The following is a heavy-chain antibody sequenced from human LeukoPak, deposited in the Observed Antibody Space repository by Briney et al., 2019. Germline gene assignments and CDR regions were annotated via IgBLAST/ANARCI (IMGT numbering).Heavy chain of an antibody. V-gene: IGHV4-34*01. CDR3: ARDPEYYYDSSGPEYYFDY. CDR1: GGSFSGYY. CDR2: INHSGST. J-gene: IGHJ4*02. D-gene: IGHD3-22*01. Sequence: SETLSLTCAVYGGSFSGYYWSWIRQPPGKGLEWIGEINHSGSTNYNPSLKSRVTISVDTSKNQFSLKLSSVTAAGTAVYYCARDPEYYYDSSGPEYYFDYWGQGTLVTVSS.